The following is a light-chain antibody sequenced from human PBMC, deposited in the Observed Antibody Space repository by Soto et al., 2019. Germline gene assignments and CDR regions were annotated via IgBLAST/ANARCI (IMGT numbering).Light chain of an antibody. CDR1: SSDVGSYTL. CDR3: CSHAGSPTLV. V-gene: IGLV2-23*01. J-gene: IGLJ3*02. CDR2: EGS. Sequence: QSALTQPASVSGSPGQSITISCTGTSSDVGSYTLVSWYQQHPGKAPKLMIYEGSKRPSGVSNRFSGSKSGNTASLTISGLQAEDESDYYCCSHAGSPTLVFGGGTKLTV.